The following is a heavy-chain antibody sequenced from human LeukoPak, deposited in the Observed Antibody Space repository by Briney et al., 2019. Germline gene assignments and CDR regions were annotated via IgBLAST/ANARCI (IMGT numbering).Heavy chain of an antibody. J-gene: IGHJ4*02. V-gene: IGHV3-33*01. CDR2: IWYDGSDK. D-gene: IGHD3-22*01. CDR1: GFSFNSYV. CDR3: ARGRNSGFSLDY. Sequence: GGSLRLSCVASGFSFNSYVMYWVRPAPGKGPEWVASIWYDGSDKFYADSVKGRFTISRDNSENTLHLQMNSLRAEDTAVYFCARGRNSGFSLDYWGQGTLVTVSS.